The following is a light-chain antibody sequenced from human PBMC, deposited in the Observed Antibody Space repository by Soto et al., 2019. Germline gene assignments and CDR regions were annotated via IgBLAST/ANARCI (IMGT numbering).Light chain of an antibody. Sequence: QSVLTQPASVSGSPGQSITIPRTGTSSDVGGYNYVSWYQQHPGKAPKLMIYDVSNRPSGVSNRLSGSKSGNTASLTISGLQAEDEADYYCSSYTSSTDYVFGTGTKVTVL. CDR1: SSDVGGYNY. CDR2: DVS. CDR3: SSYTSSTDYV. J-gene: IGLJ1*01. V-gene: IGLV2-14*01.